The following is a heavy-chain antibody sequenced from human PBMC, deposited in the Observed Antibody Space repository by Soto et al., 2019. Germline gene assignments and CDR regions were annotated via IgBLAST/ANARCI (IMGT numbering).Heavy chain of an antibody. D-gene: IGHD2-15*01. CDR3: APHVSCSGGSCQYDAFAI. CDR1: GFTVSSHA. V-gene: IGHV3-23*01. Sequence: EVQVLDSGGGLVQPGGSLRLSCEGSGFTVSSHAMTWIRQAPGKGPEWVLTITADGGTYYADSVKGRFAMSRDTSESTLYLQMNSLGAEDTAAYYCAPHVSCSGGSCQYDAFAIRGQGTMVTVSS. CDR2: ITADGGT. J-gene: IGHJ3*02.